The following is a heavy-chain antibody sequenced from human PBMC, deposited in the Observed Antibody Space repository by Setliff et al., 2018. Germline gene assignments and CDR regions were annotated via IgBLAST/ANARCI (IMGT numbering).Heavy chain of an antibody. CDR3: VRGPGPSVVVAIPFDH. V-gene: IGHV1-18*01. CDR1: GYAFITFG. J-gene: IGHJ4*02. CDR2: MSPVYGIA. Sequence: ASVKVSCKTSGYAFITFGMSWVRQAPGQGLEWMGWMSPVYGIANYARKFQGRVTLTADTSTTTAYLELASLRDDDTAVYYCVRGPGPSVVVAIPFDHWGLGSLVTVSS. D-gene: IGHD5-12*01.